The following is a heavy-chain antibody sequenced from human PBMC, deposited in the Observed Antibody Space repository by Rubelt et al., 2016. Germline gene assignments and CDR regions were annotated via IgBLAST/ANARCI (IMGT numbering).Heavy chain of an antibody. CDR2: IYYRGST. J-gene: IGHJ5*01. CDR1: GGSMNNYY. V-gene: IGHV4-59*01. CDR3: PRARPSFDS. Sequence: QVQLQESGPGLVKPSETLSLTCTVSGGSMNNYYWNWIRQSPGKGLEWSGYIYYRGSTKYNPSLKRRVTISIDTSENQFSLRVSYVIPADTAVYYCPRARPSFDSWGQGILVTVSS.